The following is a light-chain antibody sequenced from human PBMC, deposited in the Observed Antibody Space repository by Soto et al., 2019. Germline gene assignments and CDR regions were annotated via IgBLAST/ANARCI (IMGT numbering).Light chain of an antibody. CDR2: AAS. J-gene: IGKJ1*01. V-gene: IGKV1-39*01. CDR3: QQSYTSLWT. Sequence: DIQMTQSPSSLSASVGDRVTITCRASQSISTYLNWYQQKPGKAPNLLVYAASTLQSGVSSRFSGSGSATDFTLTIDSLQPEDFATYYCQQSYTSLWTFGQGTKVEI. CDR1: QSISTY.